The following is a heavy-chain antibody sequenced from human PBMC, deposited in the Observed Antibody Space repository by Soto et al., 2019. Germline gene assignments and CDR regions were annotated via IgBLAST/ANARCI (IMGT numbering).Heavy chain of an antibody. D-gene: IGHD6-19*01. CDR3: ARDGPSSSGWYFDY. J-gene: IGHJ4*02. V-gene: IGHV3-33*01. Sequence: QVQLVESGGGVVQPGRSLRLSCAASGFTFSSYGMHWVRQAPGKGLEWVAVIWYDGSNKYYADSVKGRFTISRDNSKNTLYLQMNSLRAEDTAVYYCARDGPSSSGWYFDYRGQGTLVTVSS. CDR2: IWYDGSNK. CDR1: GFTFSSYG.